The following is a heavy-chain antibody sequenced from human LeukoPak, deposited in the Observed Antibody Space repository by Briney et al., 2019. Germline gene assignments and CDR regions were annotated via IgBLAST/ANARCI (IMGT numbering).Heavy chain of an antibody. CDR3: ARDCIAVLWDFDY. D-gene: IGHD6-19*01. J-gene: IGHJ4*02. CDR2: ISYDGSNK. Sequence: PGGSLRLSCAASGFTFSSYAMHWVRQAPGKGPEWVAVISYDGSNKYYADSVKGRFTISRDNSKNTLYLQMNSLRAEDTAVYYCARDCIAVLWDFDYWGQGTLVTVSS. CDR1: GFTFSSYA. V-gene: IGHV3-30-3*01.